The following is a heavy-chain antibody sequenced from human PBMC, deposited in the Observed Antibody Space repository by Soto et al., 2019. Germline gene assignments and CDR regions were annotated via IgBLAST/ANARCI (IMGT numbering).Heavy chain of an antibody. CDR2: INHSGST. V-gene: IGHV4-34*01. Sequence: QVQLQQWGAGLLKPSETLSLTCAVYGGSFSGYYWSWIRQPPGKGLEWIGEINHSGSTNYNPSLKSRVTVSVDTSKNLFSLKLSSVTAADTAVYYCARGGRYDSSGYYYYYWGQGTLVTVSS. CDR1: GGSFSGYY. J-gene: IGHJ4*02. D-gene: IGHD3-22*01. CDR3: ARGGRYDSSGYYYYY.